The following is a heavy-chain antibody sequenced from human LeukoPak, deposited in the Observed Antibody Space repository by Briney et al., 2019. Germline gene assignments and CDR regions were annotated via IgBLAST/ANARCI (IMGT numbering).Heavy chain of an antibody. D-gene: IGHD6-19*01. Sequence: ASVKVSCKASGYTFTSYYMHWVRQAPGQGLEWMGIINPSGGSTSYAQKFQGRVTMTRDTSTSTAYMELSYLRSEDTALYFCARSIVYSSDSDGGYYFDYWGQGTLVTVSS. CDR1: GYTFTSYY. V-gene: IGHV1-46*01. J-gene: IGHJ4*02. CDR2: INPSGGST. CDR3: ARSIVYSSDSDGGYYFDY.